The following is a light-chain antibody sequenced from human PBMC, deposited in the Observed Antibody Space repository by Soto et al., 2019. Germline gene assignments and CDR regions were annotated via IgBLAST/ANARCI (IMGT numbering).Light chain of an antibody. J-gene: IGKJ3*01. CDR1: QGIRSY. CDR3: QQLNIFPPLFT. V-gene: IGKV1-9*01. CDR2: GAS. Sequence: DIQMTQSPSSLSASVGDRVTITCRASQGIRSYLAWYQQRPGKAPELLIYGASTLRTGVASRFSGSGSGTEFTLTISSLQPEDFVTYFCQQLNIFPPLFTFGPGTKVDIK.